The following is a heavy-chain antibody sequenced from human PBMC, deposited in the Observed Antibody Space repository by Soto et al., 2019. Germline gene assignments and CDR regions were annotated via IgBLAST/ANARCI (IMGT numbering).Heavy chain of an antibody. CDR2: INWNSGNI. CDR3: AKDGFAFSYDYGLEV. V-gene: IGHV3-9*01. J-gene: IGHJ6*02. Sequence: EEQLVESGGTLVQPGRSLRLSCAASGFTFDDYAMHWVRQAPGKGLEWVSGINWNSGNIGYADSVKGRFTISRDNAKNSLYLQMDSLRGEETALYYCAKDGFAFSYDYGLEVWGQGTSVTVSS. CDR1: GFTFDDYA. D-gene: IGHD3-10*01.